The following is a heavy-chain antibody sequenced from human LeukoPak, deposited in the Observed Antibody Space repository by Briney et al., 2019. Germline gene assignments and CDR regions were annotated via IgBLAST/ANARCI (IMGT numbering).Heavy chain of an antibody. J-gene: IGHJ4*02. CDR1: GFTFSSYL. CDR3: ARDRTGSGSYSDH. CDR2: IKEDGSAK. V-gene: IGHV3-7*01. Sequence: GGSLRLSCAASGFTFSSYLMSWVRQAPGKGLEWVANIKEDGSAKYSVDSVKGRFTISRDNAKSSLYLQMNSLRAEDTAVYYCARDRTGSGSYSDHWGQGTLITVSS. D-gene: IGHD3-10*01.